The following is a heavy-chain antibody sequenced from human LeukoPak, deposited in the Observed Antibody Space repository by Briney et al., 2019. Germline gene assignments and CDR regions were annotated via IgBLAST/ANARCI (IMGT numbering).Heavy chain of an antibody. CDR1: GFTFSSSA. Sequence: GGSLRLSCAASGFTFSSSAMSWVRQAPGKGLEWVSSISSSSSYIYYADSVKGRFTISRDNAKNSLYLQMNSLRAEDTAVYYCARDLGELVNAFDIWGQGTMVTVSS. J-gene: IGHJ3*02. CDR3: ARDLGELVNAFDI. D-gene: IGHD3-10*01. CDR2: ISSSSSYI. V-gene: IGHV3-21*01.